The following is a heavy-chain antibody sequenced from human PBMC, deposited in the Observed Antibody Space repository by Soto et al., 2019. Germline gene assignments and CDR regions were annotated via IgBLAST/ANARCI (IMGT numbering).Heavy chain of an antibody. Sequence: SETLSLTCTVSGGSISSNYSTWIRPPPGKGLEWLGYVYSCGSTTYTPSLKSRVSISEDTPKSQFSLKVNSMTAPDTAVYSCARYRREAVAGYTLDNWGQGILVTVSS. J-gene: IGHJ4*02. CDR2: VYSCGST. CDR1: GGSISSNY. D-gene: IGHD6-13*01. V-gene: IGHV4-59*01. CDR3: ARYRREAVAGYTLDN.